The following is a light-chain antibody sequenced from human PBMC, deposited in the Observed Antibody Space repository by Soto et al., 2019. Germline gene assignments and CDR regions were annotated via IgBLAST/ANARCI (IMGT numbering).Light chain of an antibody. CDR3: QQYGVSPRT. J-gene: IGKJ1*01. CDR2: DAF. Sequence: VFTLSPRTLSLSTRESDTLSCRASRSLDSGQLAWYQQRVGQAPRLLIHDAFIRATGIPDRFSGSGSGTDFTLTIARLEPDDFAVYYCQQYGVSPRTFGQGTKVDI. V-gene: IGKV3-20*01. CDR1: RSLDSGQ.